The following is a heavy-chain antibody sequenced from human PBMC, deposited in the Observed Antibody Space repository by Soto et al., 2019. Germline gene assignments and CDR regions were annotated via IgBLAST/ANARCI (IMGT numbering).Heavy chain of an antibody. CDR3: ESYDFWSGDHDWFDP. Sequence: QVQLQESGPGLVKPSETLSLTCTVSGGSISSYYWCWIRKPPGKGLEWIGYIHDSGSTNYNPSLKTRVTISVDTSQIPFSQKLSSVIAADTAVYYCESYDFWSGDHDWFDPWGQGTLVTVSS. D-gene: IGHD3-3*01. J-gene: IGHJ5*02. CDR1: GGSISSYY. CDR2: IHDSGST. V-gene: IGHV4-59*01.